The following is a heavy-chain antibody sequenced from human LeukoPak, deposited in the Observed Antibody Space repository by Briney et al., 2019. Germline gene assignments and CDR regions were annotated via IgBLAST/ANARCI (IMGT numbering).Heavy chain of an antibody. CDR3: ARLSGDRTIYDY. V-gene: IGHV3-7*01. J-gene: IGHJ4*02. Sequence: PGGSLRLSCAASGFTFSTCWMSWVRQAPGKGLEWVASINQGGGDTYYVESVKGRFTISRDNAMNSFFLQMNNLRVEDTAVYYCARLSGDRTIYDYWGQGTLLTVSS. D-gene: IGHD2-21*01. CDR1: GFTFSTCW. CDR2: INQGGGDT.